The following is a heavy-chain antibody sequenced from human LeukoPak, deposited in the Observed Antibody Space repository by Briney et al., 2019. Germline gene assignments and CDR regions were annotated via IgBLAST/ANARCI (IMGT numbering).Heavy chain of an antibody. CDR1: GGTFSSYA. CDR3: ARDSEMATIQTFGW. Sequence: SVKVSCKASGGTFSSYAISCVRQAPGQGLEWRGGIMPIFGTANYAQKFQGRVTITADESTSTAYMELSSLRSEDTAVYYCARDSEMATIQTFGWWGQGTLVTVSS. CDR2: IMPIFGTA. D-gene: IGHD5-24*01. J-gene: IGHJ4*02. V-gene: IGHV1-69*13.